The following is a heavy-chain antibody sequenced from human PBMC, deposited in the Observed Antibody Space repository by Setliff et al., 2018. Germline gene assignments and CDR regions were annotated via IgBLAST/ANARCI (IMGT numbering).Heavy chain of an antibody. J-gene: IGHJ5*02. D-gene: IGHD3-3*01. V-gene: IGHV4-39*07. CDR2: ISHSGDP. Sequence: PSETLSLTCTVSGDSISSATNYWSWIRQPPGKGLEWIGEISHSGDPNYNPSLKSRVTISLDTSKNQFSLKLTSVTAADTAVYYCARAPQYSNFWYALSWFDPWGQGTLVTVSS. CDR3: ARAPQYSNFWYALSWFDP. CDR1: GDSISSATNY.